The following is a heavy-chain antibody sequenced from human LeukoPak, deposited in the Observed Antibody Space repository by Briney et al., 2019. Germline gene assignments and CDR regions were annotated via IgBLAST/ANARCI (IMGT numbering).Heavy chain of an antibody. V-gene: IGHV1-8*01. CDR1: GYTFTNYD. Sequence: ASVTVSCKTSGYTFTNYDINWVRQATGQGLEWMGRMSPNNGNTGYAQKFQGRVTMTRDTSINTAYMELSSLKSEDTAVYYCASNPPRTGDFNYWGQGALVTVSS. CDR2: MSPNNGNT. J-gene: IGHJ4*02. CDR3: ASNPPRTGDFNY. D-gene: IGHD7-27*01.